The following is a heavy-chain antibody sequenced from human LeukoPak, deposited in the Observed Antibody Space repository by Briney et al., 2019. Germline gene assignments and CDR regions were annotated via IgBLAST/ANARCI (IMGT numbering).Heavy chain of an antibody. Sequence: GGSLRLSCAASGFTVSSNYMSWVRQAPGKGLEWVSVIYSGGSTYYADSVKGRFTISRDNSKNTLYLQMNSLRAEDTAVYYCARGGGDRPDLGSDYWGQGTLVTVSS. V-gene: IGHV3-66*02. CDR2: IYSGGST. CDR1: GFTVSSNY. J-gene: IGHJ4*02. D-gene: IGHD3-16*01. CDR3: ARGGGDRPDLGSDY.